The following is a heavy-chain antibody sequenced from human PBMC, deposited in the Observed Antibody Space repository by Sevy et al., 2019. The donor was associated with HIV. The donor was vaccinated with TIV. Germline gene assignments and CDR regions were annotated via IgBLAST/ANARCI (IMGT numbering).Heavy chain of an antibody. CDR3: AKAGSCNSTSCFGPYPPDLHLDA. J-gene: IGHJ6*03. V-gene: IGHV3-43D*04. CDR2: ISWDGGGA. D-gene: IGHD2-2*01. Sequence: GGSLRLSCAASGFTFDDYAMNWVRQFPGKGLEWVSLISWDGGGAHYADSVKGRFTISRDKSKNSLYLEMNSLRAEDTALFYRAKAGSCNSTSCFGPYPPDLHLDAWGNGTKVTVSS. CDR1: GFTFDDYA.